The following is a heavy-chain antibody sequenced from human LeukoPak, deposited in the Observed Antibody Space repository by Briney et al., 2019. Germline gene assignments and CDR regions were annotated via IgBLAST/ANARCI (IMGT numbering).Heavy chain of an antibody. V-gene: IGHV4-59*01. CDR2: IYYTGAT. CDR1: GGSFSSYY. D-gene: IGHD5-18*01. CDR3: ARAGYSYGTGYYFDY. J-gene: IGHJ4*02. Sequence: PSETLSLTCTVSGGSFSSYYWSWIRLAPGKGLEWIGYIYYTGATYYNPSLKSRVTISLDTSKNQFSLKLSSVTAADAAVYYCARAGYSYGTGYYFDYWGQGALVTVSS.